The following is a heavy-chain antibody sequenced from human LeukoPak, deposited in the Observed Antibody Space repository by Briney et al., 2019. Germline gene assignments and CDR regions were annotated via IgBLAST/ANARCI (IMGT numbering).Heavy chain of an antibody. CDR3: ARGRLYCSGGSCYSPNFDY. J-gene: IGHJ4*02. CDR2: ISAYNGNT. Sequence: ASVKVSCKASGYTFTSYGISWVRQAPGQGLEWMGWISAYNGNTNYAQKLQGRVTMTTDTSTSTAYMELRSLRSDDTAVYYCARGRLYCSGGSCYSPNFDYWGQGTLVTVSS. CDR1: GYTFTSYG. V-gene: IGHV1-18*01. D-gene: IGHD2-15*01.